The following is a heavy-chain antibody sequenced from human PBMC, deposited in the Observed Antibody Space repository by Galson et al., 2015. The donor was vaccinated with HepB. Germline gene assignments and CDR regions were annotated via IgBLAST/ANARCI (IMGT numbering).Heavy chain of an antibody. CDR1: GFIFSNYT. V-gene: IGHV3-21*01. CDR3: ARRLGDYGEPDY. Sequence: SLRLSCAASGFIFSNYTMNWVRQAPGKGLEWVSSISSSSTYTYYADSLKGRFTISRDNAKNSLFLQMNSLRAEDTAVYYCARRLGDYGEPDYWGQGTLVTVSS. J-gene: IGHJ4*02. CDR2: ISSSSTYT. D-gene: IGHD4-17*01.